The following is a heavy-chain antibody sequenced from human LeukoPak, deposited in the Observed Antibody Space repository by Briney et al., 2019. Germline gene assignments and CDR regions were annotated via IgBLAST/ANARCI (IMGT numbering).Heavy chain of an antibody. CDR1: GFTFSNAW. J-gene: IGHJ6*03. CDR2: IKSKTDGGTT. D-gene: IGHD6-19*01. CDR3: TTEGRYSSGWPNYYYYYYMDV. V-gene: IGHV3-15*01. Sequence: GGSLRLSCAASGFTFSNAWMSWVRQAPGKGLEWVGRIKSKTDGGTTDYAAPVKGRFTISRDDSKNTLYLQMNSLKTEDTAVYYCTTEGRYSSGWPNYYYYYYMDVWGKGTTVTVSS.